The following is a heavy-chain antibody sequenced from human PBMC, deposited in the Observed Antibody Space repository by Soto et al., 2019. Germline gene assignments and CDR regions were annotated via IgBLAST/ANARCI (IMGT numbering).Heavy chain of an antibody. CDR2: INHSGST. CDR3: ARGSSVLRFLEWSTWHYYYYGMDV. J-gene: IGHJ6*02. V-gene: IGHV4-34*01. CDR1: GGSFSGYY. D-gene: IGHD3-3*01. Sequence: SETLSLTCAVYGGSFSGYYWSWIRQPPGKGLEWIGEINHSGSTNYNPSLKSRVTISVDTSKNQFSLKLSSVTAADTAVYYCARGSSVLRFLEWSTWHYYYYGMDVWGQGTMVTVSS.